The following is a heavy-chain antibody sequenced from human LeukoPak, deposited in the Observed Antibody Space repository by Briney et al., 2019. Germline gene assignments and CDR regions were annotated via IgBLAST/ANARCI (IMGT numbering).Heavy chain of an antibody. CDR1: GGSISSYY. CDR3: ARAIDYGDQWYFDY. CDR2: IYYSGST. J-gene: IGHJ4*02. Sequence: SETLSLTCTVSGGSISSYYWSWIRQPPGKGLEWIGYIYYSGSTNYNPSLKSRVTISVDTSKNQFSLKLSSVTAADTAVYYCARAIDYGDQWYFDYWGQGTLVTVSS. V-gene: IGHV4-59*01. D-gene: IGHD4-17*01.